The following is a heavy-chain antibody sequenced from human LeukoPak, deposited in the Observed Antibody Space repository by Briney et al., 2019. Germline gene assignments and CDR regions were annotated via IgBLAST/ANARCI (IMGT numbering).Heavy chain of an antibody. CDR1: GYSISSGYY. CDR3: ARENYYDSCGYVY. CDR2: IYHSGST. D-gene: IGHD3-22*01. V-gene: IGHV4-38-2*02. J-gene: IGHJ4*02. Sequence: SETLSLTCTVSGYSISSGYYWGWIRQPPGKGLEWIGSIYHSGSTYYNPSLKSRITMSVDTSKNQFSLRLSSVTAADTAVYYXARENYYDSCGYVYWGQGTLVTASS.